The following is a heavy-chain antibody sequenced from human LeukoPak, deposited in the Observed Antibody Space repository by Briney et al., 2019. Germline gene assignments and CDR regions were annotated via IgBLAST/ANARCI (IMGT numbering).Heavy chain of an antibody. V-gene: IGHV3-74*01. J-gene: IGHJ4*02. CDR3: ARARWSSTGWFVGY. Sequence: PGESLRLSCAASGFTFSSYWMHWVRQPPGKGLVWVSRVNPQGTGTSYTDSVKGRFTISRDNAKDALHLQMDNLRAEDTAVYYCARARWSSTGWFVGYWGQGTLVTVSS. D-gene: IGHD6-19*01. CDR2: VNPQGTGT. CDR1: GFTFSSYW.